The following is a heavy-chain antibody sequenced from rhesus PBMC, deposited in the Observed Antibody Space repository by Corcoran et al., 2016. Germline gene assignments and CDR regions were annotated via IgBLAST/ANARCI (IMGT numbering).Heavy chain of an antibody. V-gene: IGHV4-122*02. CDR2: ITYSGST. CDR1: GGSISSGYYY. CDR3: ARVLIAAAGRTIFDY. Sequence: QVQLQESGPGLVKPSETLSLTCAVSGGSISSGYYYWSWIRQPPGKGLEWIGYITYSGSTSYNPSLQSRVTMSRDTSKNQFSLKLSSVTAADTAVYYCARVLIAAAGRTIFDYWGQGVLVTVSS. D-gene: IGHD6S26*01. J-gene: IGHJ4*01.